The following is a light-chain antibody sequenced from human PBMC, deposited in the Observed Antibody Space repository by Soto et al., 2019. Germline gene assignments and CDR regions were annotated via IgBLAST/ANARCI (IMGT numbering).Light chain of an antibody. CDR3: KHYGSSAYT. Sequence: EFVLTQSPGTLSLSPGERVTLSCRASQSVRSNYLAWYQQKPGQSPRLFIYGASNRAPGIPDRFSGSGSGTDFTLTMRRLEPDDFAVFYCKHYGSSAYTFGQGTTMEIK. CDR1: QSVRSNY. J-gene: IGKJ2*01. V-gene: IGKV3-20*01. CDR2: GAS.